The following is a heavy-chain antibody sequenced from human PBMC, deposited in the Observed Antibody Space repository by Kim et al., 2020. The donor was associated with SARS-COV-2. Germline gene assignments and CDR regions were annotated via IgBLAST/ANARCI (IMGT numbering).Heavy chain of an antibody. J-gene: IGHJ1*01. D-gene: IGHD5-12*01. CDR3: ARDLFHTGFDN. CDR1: GYIFTSFA. CDR2: INAGTGNT. Sequence: ASVKVSCKASGYIFTSFAIQWVRQAPGQSLEWMGYINAGTGNTKFSQQFQGRVTLTRDTSANTAYMELSSLRSEDTAVYYCARDLFHTGFDNWGQRTLV. V-gene: IGHV1-3*01.